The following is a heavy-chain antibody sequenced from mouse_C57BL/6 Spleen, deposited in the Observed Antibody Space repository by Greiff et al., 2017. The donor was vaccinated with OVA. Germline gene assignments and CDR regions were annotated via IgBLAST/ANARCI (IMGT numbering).Heavy chain of an antibody. CDR3: ATYDYDGGYAMDY. J-gene: IGHJ4*01. V-gene: IGHV1-53*01. Sequence: QVHVKQPGTELVKPGASVKLSCKASGYTFTSYWMHWVKQRPGQGLEWIGNINPSNGGTNYNEKFKSKATLTVDKSSSTAYMQLSSLTSEDSAVYYCATYDYDGGYAMDYWGQGTSVTVSS. D-gene: IGHD2-4*01. CDR1: GYTFTSYW. CDR2: INPSNGGT.